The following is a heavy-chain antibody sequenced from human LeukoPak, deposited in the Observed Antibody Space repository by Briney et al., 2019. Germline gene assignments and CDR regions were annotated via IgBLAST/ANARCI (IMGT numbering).Heavy chain of an antibody. J-gene: IGHJ1*01. V-gene: IGHV4-34*01. CDR3: ARRLGRYYASYFQH. D-gene: IGHD3-10*01. CDR2: INHSGST. Sequence: SETLSLTCAVYGGSFSGYYWSWIRQPPGKGLEWIGEINHSGSTNYNPSLKSRVTISVDTSKNQFSLKLSSVTTADTAVYYCARRLGRYYASYFQHWGQGTLVTVSS. CDR1: GGSFSGYY.